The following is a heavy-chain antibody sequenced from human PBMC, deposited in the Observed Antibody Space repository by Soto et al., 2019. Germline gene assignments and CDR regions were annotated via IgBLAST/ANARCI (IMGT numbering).Heavy chain of an antibody. D-gene: IGHD3-3*01. CDR3: ARSGPWSGYSGYYYYMDV. J-gene: IGHJ6*03. CDR1: GFPFSSYG. CDR2: ISSSSSYI. V-gene: IGHV3-21*01. Sequence: PGGSLRLSCAASGFPFSSYGVNWVRQAPGKGLEWVSSISSSSSYIYYADSVKGRFTISRDNAKNSLYLQMNSLRAEDTAVYYCARSGPWSGYSGYYYYMDVWGKGTTVTVSS.